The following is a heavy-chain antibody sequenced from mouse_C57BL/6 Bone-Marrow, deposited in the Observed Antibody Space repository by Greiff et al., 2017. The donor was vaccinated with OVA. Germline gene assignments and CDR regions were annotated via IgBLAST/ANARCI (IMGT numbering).Heavy chain of an antibody. CDR3: ARYKGRVAVDYFDY. CDR2: IRNKPNGSTT. J-gene: IGHJ2*01. D-gene: IGHD1-1*01. CDR1: GFTFTNYY. V-gene: IGHV7-3*01. Sequence: EVMLVESGGGLVQPGDSLSLSCAASGFTFTNYYMSWVRQPPGKALEWLAFIRNKPNGSTTEYSASVKGRFTISRDTSQSILYLQMNALRAEDSATYYCARYKGRVAVDYFDYWGQGTALTVSS.